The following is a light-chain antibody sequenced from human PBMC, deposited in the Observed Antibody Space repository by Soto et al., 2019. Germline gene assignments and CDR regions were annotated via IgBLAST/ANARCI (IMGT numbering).Light chain of an antibody. CDR2: DVS. V-gene: IGLV2-14*01. CDR3: SSYTSSSTLVV. Sequence: QSALTQPASVSGSPGQSITISCTGTSSDVGGYNYVSWYQQHPGKAPKLMIYDVSNRPSGVSNRFSGSKSGNTASLTISGLQAEAEADYYCSSYTSSSTLVVFGGGTTLTVL. J-gene: IGLJ2*01. CDR1: SSDVGGYNY.